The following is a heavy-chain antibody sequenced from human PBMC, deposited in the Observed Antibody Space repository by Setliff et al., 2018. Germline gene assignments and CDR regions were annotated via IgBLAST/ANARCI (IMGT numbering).Heavy chain of an antibody. CDR2: INYSGST. D-gene: IGHD1-26*01. V-gene: IGHV4-59*02. Sequence: SETLSLTCSVSGGAVSGDYWTWIRQPPRKGLEYIGYINYSGSTNYNPSLKSRVTISGDTSKNQVSLRLSSVTAADTAVYYCATRKSSGRLYYMDGWGKGTTVTVSS. CDR3: ATRKSSGRLYYMDG. CDR1: GGAVSGDY. J-gene: IGHJ6*03.